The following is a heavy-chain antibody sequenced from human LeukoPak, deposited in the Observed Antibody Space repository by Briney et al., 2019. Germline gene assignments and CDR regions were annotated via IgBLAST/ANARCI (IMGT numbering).Heavy chain of an antibody. V-gene: IGHV3-53*01. CDR1: GFTVSSNY. D-gene: IGHD2-2*02. J-gene: IGHJ4*02. CDR3: AREQIIVAAIYFDY. CDR2: IYSGGNT. Sequence: GGSLRLSCAASGFTVSSNYMSWVRQAPGKGLEWGSMIYSGGNTYYADSVKSRFTISRENSKNTLYLQMNSLRAEDTAVYYCAREQIIVAAIYFDYWGQGTLVTVSS.